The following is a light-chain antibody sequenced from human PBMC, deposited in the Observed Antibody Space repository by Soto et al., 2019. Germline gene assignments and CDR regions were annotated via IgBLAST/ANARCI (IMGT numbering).Light chain of an antibody. J-gene: IGKJ1*01. CDR2: GAS. CDR1: QSVSSN. CDR3: QQYNNWTRT. Sequence: EIVMTQSPAILSVSPGERATLSCRASQSVSSNLAWFQQKPGQAPRLLIYGASTRATGIPARFSGSGSGKQFTLTISSLQAEDFAVYYSQQYNNWTRTFGKGTKVEIK. V-gene: IGKV3-15*01.